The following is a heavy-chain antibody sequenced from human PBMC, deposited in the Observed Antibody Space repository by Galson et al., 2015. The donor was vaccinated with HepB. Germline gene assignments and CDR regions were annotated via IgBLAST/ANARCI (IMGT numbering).Heavy chain of an antibody. Sequence: SVKVSCKASGYTFTSYGISWVRQAPGQGLEWMGWISAYNGNTNYAQKLQGRVTMTTDTSTSTAYMELRSLRSDDTAVYYCARAFGSGITYYYYGMDVWGQGTTVTVSS. D-gene: IGHD3-10*01. CDR2: ISAYNGNT. V-gene: IGHV1-18*04. CDR3: ARAFGSGITYYYYGMDV. CDR1: GYTFTSYG. J-gene: IGHJ6*02.